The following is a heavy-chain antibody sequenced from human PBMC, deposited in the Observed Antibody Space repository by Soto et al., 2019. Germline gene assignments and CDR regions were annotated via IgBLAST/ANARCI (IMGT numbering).Heavy chain of an antibody. CDR3: ARDGGRHSGGIDY. CDR1: GGTFSSYS. Sequence: QVQLVQSGAEVKKPGSSVKVSCKASGGTFSSYSINWVRQAPGQGLEWMGEIIPIFGTANYAQKFQARVTISADESTSTAYMELSSLRSEDSAVYSCARDGGRHSGGIDYWGQGTLVTVSS. D-gene: IGHD1-26*01. CDR2: IIPIFGTA. J-gene: IGHJ4*02. V-gene: IGHV1-69*01.